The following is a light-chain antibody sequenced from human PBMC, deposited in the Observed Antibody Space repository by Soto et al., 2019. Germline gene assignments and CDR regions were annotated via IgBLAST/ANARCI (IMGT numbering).Light chain of an antibody. CDR3: MQALQTPRT. Sequence: EIVMTLSPLSLTVTPGEPASISCKSSQSLQHNNGNTLLDWYMQKPGQSPQLLIYLGSRRAPGAPDRVSGSGSGTDFTLRISTVEADDAAIYYCMQALQTPRTFGQGTKLEI. J-gene: IGKJ1*01. V-gene: IGKV2-28*01. CDR2: LGS. CDR1: QSLQHNNGNTL.